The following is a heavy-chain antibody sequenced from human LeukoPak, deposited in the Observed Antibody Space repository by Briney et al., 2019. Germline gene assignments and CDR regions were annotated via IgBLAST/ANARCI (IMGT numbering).Heavy chain of an antibody. CDR1: GYTFTTYW. Sequence: GESLKISCQGSGYTFTTYWIGWARQMPGKGLEWMGIIYPGDFDTRYSPSFQGQVTISADKSISTAYLQWSSLKASDTAMYYCARGYDSGNYYLNGWGQGTLVTVSS. CDR2: IYPGDFDT. D-gene: IGHD3-10*01. CDR3: ARGYDSGNYYLNG. V-gene: IGHV5-51*01. J-gene: IGHJ1*01.